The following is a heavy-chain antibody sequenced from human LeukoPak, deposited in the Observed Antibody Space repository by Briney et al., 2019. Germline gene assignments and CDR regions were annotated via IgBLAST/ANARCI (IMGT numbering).Heavy chain of an antibody. Sequence: PSETLPLTCTVSGGSITSYHWTWIRQPPGKGLEWIGHIYYSGSTNYNPSLKSRVTISVDTSKNQFSLKVSSVTAADTAVYYCARQGGDFVLDYWAQGTLVTVSS. CDR2: IYYSGST. CDR3: ARQGGDFVLDY. V-gene: IGHV4-59*08. D-gene: IGHD4-17*01. J-gene: IGHJ4*02. CDR1: GGSITSYH.